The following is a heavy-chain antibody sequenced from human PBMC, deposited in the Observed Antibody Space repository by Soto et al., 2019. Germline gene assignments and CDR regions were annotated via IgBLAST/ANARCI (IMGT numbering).Heavy chain of an antibody. Sequence: GESLKISCAASGFTFSSYWMSWVRQAPGKGLEWVANIKQDGSEKYYVDSVKGRFTISRDNAKNSLYLQMNSLRAEDTAVYYCARDLRYWSRDDAFDIWGQGTMVTVSS. V-gene: IGHV3-7*01. J-gene: IGHJ3*02. CDR2: IKQDGSEK. CDR3: ARDLRYWSRDDAFDI. D-gene: IGHD2-8*02. CDR1: GFTFSSYW.